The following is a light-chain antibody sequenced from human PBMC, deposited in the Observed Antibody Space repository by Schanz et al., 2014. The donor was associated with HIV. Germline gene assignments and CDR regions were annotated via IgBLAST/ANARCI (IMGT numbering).Light chain of an antibody. Sequence: EIVLTQSPGTLSLSPGERATLSCRASQSVSSSYLAWYQQKPGQAPRLLIHGASSRAAGIPDRFSGSGSGTDFTLTISRLEPEDSAVYYCQQYGSSPNTFGQGTKLEIK. V-gene: IGKV3-20*01. CDR1: QSVSSSY. J-gene: IGKJ2*01. CDR3: QQYGSSPNT. CDR2: GAS.